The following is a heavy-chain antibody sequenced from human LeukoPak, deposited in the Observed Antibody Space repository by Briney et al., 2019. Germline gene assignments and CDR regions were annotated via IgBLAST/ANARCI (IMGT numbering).Heavy chain of an antibody. D-gene: IGHD5-18*01. V-gene: IGHV3-21*01. CDR1: GFTFSSYS. Sequence: GGSLRLSCAASGFTFSSYSMNWVRQAPGKGLEWVSSISSSSSYIYYADPVKGRFTISRDNAKNSLYLQMNSLRAEDTAVYYCAREGLGYSYGYGFDYWGQGTLVTVSS. CDR2: ISSSSSYI. CDR3: AREGLGYSYGYGFDY. J-gene: IGHJ4*02.